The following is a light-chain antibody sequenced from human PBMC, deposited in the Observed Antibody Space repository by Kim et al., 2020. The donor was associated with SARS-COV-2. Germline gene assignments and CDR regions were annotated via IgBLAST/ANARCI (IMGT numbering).Light chain of an antibody. J-gene: IGKJ2*01. CDR1: QSVSSTY. CDR3: QQYGSSPYT. V-gene: IGKV3-20*01. CDR2: GAS. Sequence: EIVLTQSPGTLSLSPGERATLSCRASQSVSSTYLAWYRQQPGQAPRLLIYGASSRATGVPDRFSGSGSGTDFTLTISRLEPEDFLVYYCQQYGSSPYTFGQGTKLEIK.